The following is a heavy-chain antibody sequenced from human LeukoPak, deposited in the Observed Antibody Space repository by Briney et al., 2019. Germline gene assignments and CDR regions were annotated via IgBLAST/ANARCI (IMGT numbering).Heavy chain of an antibody. D-gene: IGHD5-12*01. CDR2: IRYDGSNK. CDR3: AKDSGATGGIVATIPYYYYMDV. Sequence: PGGSLRLSCAASGFTFSSYGMHWVRQAPGKGLEWVAFIRYDGSNKYYADSVKGRFTISRDNSKNTLYLQMNSLRAEDTAVYYCAKDSGATGGIVATIPYYYYMDVWGKGTTVTISS. J-gene: IGHJ6*03. CDR1: GFTFSSYG. V-gene: IGHV3-30*02.